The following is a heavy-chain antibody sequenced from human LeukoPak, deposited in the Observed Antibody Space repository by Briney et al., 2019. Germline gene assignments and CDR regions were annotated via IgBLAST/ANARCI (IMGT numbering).Heavy chain of an antibody. CDR2: INHSGST. V-gene: IGHV4-34*01. CDR3: ASWGYGSGSTV. Sequence: SETLSLTCAVYGGSFSGYYWSWIRQPPGKGLEWIGEINHSGSTNYNPSLKSRVTISVDTSKNQFSLKLSSVTAADTAVYYCASWGYGSGSTVWGQGTLVTVSS. J-gene: IGHJ4*02. CDR1: GGSFSGYY. D-gene: IGHD3-10*01.